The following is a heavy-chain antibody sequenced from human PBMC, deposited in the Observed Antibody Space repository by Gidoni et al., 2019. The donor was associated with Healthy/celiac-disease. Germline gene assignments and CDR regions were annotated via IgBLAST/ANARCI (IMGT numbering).Heavy chain of an antibody. CDR2: IIPIFGTA. V-gene: IGHV1-69*06. CDR1: FSSYA. D-gene: IGHD6-19*01. J-gene: IGHJ5*02. Sequence: FSSYAISWVRQAPGQGLEWMGGIIPIFGTANYAQKFQGRVTITADKSTSTAYMELSSLRSEDTAVYYCARDRGSGWSNWFDPWGQGTLVTVSS. CDR3: ARDRGSGWSNWFDP.